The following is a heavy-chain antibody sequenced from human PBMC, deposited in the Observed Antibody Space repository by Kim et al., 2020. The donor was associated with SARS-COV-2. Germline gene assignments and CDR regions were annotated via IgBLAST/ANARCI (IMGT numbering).Heavy chain of an antibody. CDR3: GRVNGYDFFAMDV. D-gene: IGHD5-12*01. J-gene: IGHJ6*01. Sequence: YAQRFQGRVRITADDSTNTAYMEMSSLRSEDTAVYYCGRVNGYDFFAMDVWGQGTMVTVSS. V-gene: IGHV1-69*01.